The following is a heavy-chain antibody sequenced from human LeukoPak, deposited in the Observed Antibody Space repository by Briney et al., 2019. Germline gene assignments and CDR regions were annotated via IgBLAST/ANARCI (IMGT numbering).Heavy chain of an antibody. D-gene: IGHD3-16*02. CDR1: GGSISSSSYY. CDR3: ARREDDYVWGSYRYTSDY. CDR2: IYYSGST. V-gene: IGHV4-39*01. Sequence: SETLSLTCTVSGGSISSSSYYWGWIRQPPGKGLEWIGSIYYSGSTYYNPSLKSRVTISVDTSKNQFSLKLSSVTAADTAVHYCARREDDYVWGSYRYTSDYWGQGTLVTVSS. J-gene: IGHJ4*02.